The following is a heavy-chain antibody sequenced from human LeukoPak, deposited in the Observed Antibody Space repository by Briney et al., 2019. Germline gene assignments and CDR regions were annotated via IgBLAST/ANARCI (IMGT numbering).Heavy chain of an antibody. CDR2: IYYSGST. J-gene: IGHJ6*02. CDR1: DGSISSSTYY. CDR3: ARTPIVATIFSSGWSYYYYGMDV. V-gene: IGHV4-39*07. D-gene: IGHD5-12*01. Sequence: SETLSLTCTVSDGSISSSTYYWGWIRQPPGKGLEWIGSIYYSGSTYYNPSLKSRVAISVDTSKNQFSLKLSSVTAADTALYYCARTPIVATIFSSGWSYYYYGMDVWGQGTTVTVSS.